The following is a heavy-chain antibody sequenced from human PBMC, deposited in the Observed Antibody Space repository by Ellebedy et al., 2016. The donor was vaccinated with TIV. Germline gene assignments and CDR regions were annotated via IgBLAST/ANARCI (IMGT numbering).Heavy chain of an antibody. Sequence: AASVKVSCKDSRDSFSGSAISWVRQAPGQGLEWMGGIVPFLNTANYPQTFQDRVTITADASTTTAYMALSGLQSDDTSIYYCARADEQPYTDWGQGTPLIVSS. J-gene: IGHJ4*02. V-gene: IGHV1-69*13. CDR1: RDSFSGSA. CDR3: ARADEQPYTD. CDR2: IVPFLNTA. D-gene: IGHD3-16*01.